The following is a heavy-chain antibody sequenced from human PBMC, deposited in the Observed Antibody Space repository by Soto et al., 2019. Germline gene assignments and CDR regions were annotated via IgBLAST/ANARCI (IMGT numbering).Heavy chain of an antibody. J-gene: IGHJ5*02. CDR3: ARESRFLEWLSLNWFDP. D-gene: IGHD3-3*01. CDR2: ISSSSSTI. CDR1: GFTFNTYS. V-gene: IGHV3-48*01. Sequence: PGGSLRLSCAASGFTFNTYSMNWVRQAPGKGLEWISYISSSSSTIYYADSVKGRFTISRDNAKNSLYLQMNSLRAEDTAVYYCARESRFLEWLSLNWFDPWGQGTLVTVSS.